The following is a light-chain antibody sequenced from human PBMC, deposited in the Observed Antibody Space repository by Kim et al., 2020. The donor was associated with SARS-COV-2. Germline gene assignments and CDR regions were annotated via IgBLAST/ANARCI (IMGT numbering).Light chain of an antibody. J-gene: IGKJ2*01. CDR2: SAS. CDR1: QSVSSSH. V-gene: IGKV3-20*01. Sequence: EIVLTQSPGTLFLSPGERVTLFCRASQSVSSSHFAWYQQKRGQAPRLLVYSASTRATGIPDRFSGSGSGTDFTLTITTLEPEDFAVYFCQQYLNSYTFGHGTKLEI. CDR3: QQYLNSYT.